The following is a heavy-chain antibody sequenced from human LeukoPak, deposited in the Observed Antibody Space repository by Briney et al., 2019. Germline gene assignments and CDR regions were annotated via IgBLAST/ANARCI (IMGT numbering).Heavy chain of an antibody. J-gene: IGHJ3*02. Sequence: GGSLRLSCAASGFTFSDYYMNWVRQAPGKGLEWVSSISSSSSYIYYADSVKGRFTISRDNAKNSLYLQMNSLRAEDTAVYYCARDLPVYYYDSSGYYHDAFDIWGQGTMVTVSS. CDR2: ISSSSSYI. D-gene: IGHD3-22*01. CDR1: GFTFSDYY. CDR3: ARDLPVYYYDSSGYYHDAFDI. V-gene: IGHV3-21*01.